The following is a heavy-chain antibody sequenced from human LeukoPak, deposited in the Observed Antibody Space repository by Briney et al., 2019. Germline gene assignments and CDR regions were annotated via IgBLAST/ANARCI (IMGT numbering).Heavy chain of an antibody. J-gene: IGHJ3*02. CDR1: GFTFSTHS. CDR3: ARGYSNYGYIIDS. Sequence: GGSLRLSCAASGFTFSTHSMNWVRQAPGKGLVWVSSISSSSSYIYYVDSVKGRFTISRDNARNSLYLQMNSLRAEDTAVYYCARGYSNYGYIIDSWGRGTMVTVSS. CDR2: ISSSSSYI. D-gene: IGHD4-11*01. V-gene: IGHV3-21*01.